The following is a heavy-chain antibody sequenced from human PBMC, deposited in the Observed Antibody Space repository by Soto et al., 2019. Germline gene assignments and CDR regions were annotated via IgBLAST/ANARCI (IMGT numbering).Heavy chain of an antibody. V-gene: IGHV1-3*01. CDR3: ARGGGWYVWFDP. CDR1: GYTFTGYA. D-gene: IGHD6-19*01. CDR2: INAGNGNT. Sequence: GASVKVSCKASGYTFTGYAMHWVRQAPGQRLEWMGWINAGNGNTKYSQKFQGRVTITRDTSASTAYMELSSLRSEDTAVYYCARGGGWYVWFDPWGQGTLVTVSS. J-gene: IGHJ5*02.